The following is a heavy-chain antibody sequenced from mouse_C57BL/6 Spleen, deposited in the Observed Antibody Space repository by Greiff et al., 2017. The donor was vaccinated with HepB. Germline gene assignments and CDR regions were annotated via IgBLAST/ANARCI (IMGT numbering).Heavy chain of an antibody. CDR3: ARCNYYYFDY. V-gene: IGHV7-3*01. CDR1: GFTFTDYY. D-gene: IGHD1-1*02. J-gene: IGHJ2*01. Sequence: EVQLVESGGGLVQPGGSLSLSCAASGFTFTDYYMSWVRQPPGKALEWLGFIRNKANGYTTEYSASVKGRFTISRDNSQSILYLQMNALRAEDSATYYCARCNYYYFDYWGQGTTLTVSS. CDR2: IRNKANGYTT.